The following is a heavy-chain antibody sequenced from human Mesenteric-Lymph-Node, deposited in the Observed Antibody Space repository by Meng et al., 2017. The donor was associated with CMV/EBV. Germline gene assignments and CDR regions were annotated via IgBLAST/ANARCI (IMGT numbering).Heavy chain of an antibody. D-gene: IGHD3-9*01. CDR1: GDSFTKYA. V-gene: IGHV1-69*01. Sequence: SGDSFTKYAITWVRQAPGQGLEWMGGIIPVFGTPNYAQKFQGRVTVTADDSTSTAYMELSGLTSDDTAVYYCARRNYDILTGAVDYWGQGTLVTVSS. J-gene: IGHJ4*02. CDR3: ARRNYDILTGAVDY. CDR2: IIPVFGTP.